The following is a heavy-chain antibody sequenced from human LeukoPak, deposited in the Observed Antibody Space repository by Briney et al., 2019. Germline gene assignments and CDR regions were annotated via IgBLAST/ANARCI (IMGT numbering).Heavy chain of an antibody. CDR1: GLTVSSSY. CDR3: ARNILFAFDI. CDR2: IYNDGST. V-gene: IGHV3-53*01. Sequence: PGGSLRLSCAASGLTVSSSYMSGVRQAPGKGLEWVSIIYNDGSTYYADSMKGRFTISRDNSKNTLYLQVNSLRAEDTAMYYCARNILFAFDIWGQGTMVTVSS. J-gene: IGHJ3*02.